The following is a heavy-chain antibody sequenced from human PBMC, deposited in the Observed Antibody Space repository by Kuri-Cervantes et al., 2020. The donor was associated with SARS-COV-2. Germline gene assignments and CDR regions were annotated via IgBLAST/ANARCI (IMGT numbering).Heavy chain of an antibody. V-gene: IGHV3-53*01. D-gene: IGHD3-22*01. Sequence: GESLKISCAASGFTVSSNYMSGVRQAPGKGLEWVSVIYSGGSTYYADSVKGRFTISRDNSKNTLYLQMNSLRAEDTAVYYCASIVTGDSSGYYWGQGTLVTVSS. CDR1: GFTVSSNY. J-gene: IGHJ4*02. CDR2: IYSGGST. CDR3: ASIVTGDSSGYY.